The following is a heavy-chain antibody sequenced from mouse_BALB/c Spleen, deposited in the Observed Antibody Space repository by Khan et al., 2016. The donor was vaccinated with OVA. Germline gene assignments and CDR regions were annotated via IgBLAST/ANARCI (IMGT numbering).Heavy chain of an antibody. CDR3: ARDGNYMDY. D-gene: IGHD2-1*01. CDR2: IYYRGSI. CDR1: GYSITSGYS. J-gene: IGHJ4*01. V-gene: IGHV3-1*02. Sequence: EVQLQESGPDLVKPSQSLALTCTVTGYSITSGYSWHWIRQFPGNKLEWMGYIYYRGSINYNPSLKSRISITRDTSKNRVFLQLISVTTEDTATYYCARDGNYMDYWGQGTSVTVSS.